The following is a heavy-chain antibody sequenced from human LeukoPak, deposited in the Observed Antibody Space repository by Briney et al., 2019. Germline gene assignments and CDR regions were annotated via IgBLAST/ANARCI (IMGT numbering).Heavy chain of an antibody. J-gene: IGHJ4*02. CDR1: GYTFTGYF. V-gene: IGHV1-2*02. Sequence: ASVKVSCKASGYTFTGYFMHWVRQAPGQGLGWMGWINPNSGGTNFAQKFQGRVTMARDTSISTAYMELSRLRSDDTAVYYCARVDEMATIIDYWGQGTLVTVSS. CDR2: INPNSGGT. CDR3: ARVDEMATIIDY. D-gene: IGHD5-24*01.